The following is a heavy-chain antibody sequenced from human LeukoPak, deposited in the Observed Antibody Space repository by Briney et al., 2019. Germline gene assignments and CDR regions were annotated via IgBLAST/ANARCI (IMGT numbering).Heavy chain of an antibody. CDR1: GDTISSYNYF. J-gene: IGHJ4*02. V-gene: IGHV4-39*01. D-gene: IGHD3-22*01. Sequence: PSETLSFNCTVSGDTISSYNYFWGWIRQPPGKGLEWVGSIYYRGNTYYNPSLKSRVTLSADTSKNQFSLKVTSVTAADTAVYYCARASSGYYWVFDYWGQGALVTVSS. CDR2: IYYRGNT. CDR3: ARASSGYYWVFDY.